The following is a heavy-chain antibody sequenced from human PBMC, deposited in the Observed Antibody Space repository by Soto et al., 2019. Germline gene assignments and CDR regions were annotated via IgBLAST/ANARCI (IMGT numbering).Heavy chain of an antibody. Sequence: GGSLRLSCAASGFTVSSNYMSWVRQAPGKGLEWVSVIYSGGSTYYADSVKGRFTISRDNSKNTLYLQMNSLRAGDTAVYYCATSGSYRYAMDVWGQGTTVTVSS. CDR1: GFTVSSNY. CDR2: IYSGGST. CDR3: ATSGSYRYAMDV. D-gene: IGHD1-26*01. V-gene: IGHV3-53*01. J-gene: IGHJ6*02.